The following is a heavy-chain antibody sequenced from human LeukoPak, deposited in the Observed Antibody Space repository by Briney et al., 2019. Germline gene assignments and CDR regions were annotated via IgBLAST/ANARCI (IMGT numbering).Heavy chain of an antibody. CDR2: ISSSSSYT. V-gene: IGHV3-11*06. CDR1: GLTFSDYY. J-gene: IGHJ4*02. D-gene: IGHD3-9*01. Sequence: PGGSLRLSCAASGLTFSDYYMSWIRQAPGKGLEWVSYISSSSSYTNYADSVKGRFTISRDNAKNSLYLQMNSLRAEDTAVYYCARALDILTGYSNPDYWGQGTLVTVSS. CDR3: ARALDILTGYSNPDY.